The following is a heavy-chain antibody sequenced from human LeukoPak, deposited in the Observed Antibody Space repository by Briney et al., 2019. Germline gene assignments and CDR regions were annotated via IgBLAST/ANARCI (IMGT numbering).Heavy chain of an antibody. D-gene: IGHD5-12*01. Sequence: GGSLRLSCAASGFTFSSYAMHWVRQAPGKGLEWVAVISYDGSNKYYADSVKGRFTISRDNSKNTLYLQMNSLRAEDTAVYYCARYSGYALDYWGQGTLVTVSS. CDR3: ARYSGYALDY. CDR1: GFTFSSYA. V-gene: IGHV3-30*04. J-gene: IGHJ4*02. CDR2: ISYDGSNK.